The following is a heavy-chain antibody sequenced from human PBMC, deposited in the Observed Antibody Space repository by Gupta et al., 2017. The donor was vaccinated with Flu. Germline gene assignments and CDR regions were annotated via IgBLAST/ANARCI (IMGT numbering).Heavy chain of an antibody. CDR3: TTEGYSTVSYYSDY. CDR2: IKNKVDGGTT. V-gene: IGHV3-15*01. J-gene: IGHJ4*02. CDR1: GLTVNDAW. Sequence: EVRLVESGGGLVKPGESLRLSCTASGLTVNDAWMSWVRPAPGKGLEWVGRIKNKVDGGTTDFAAPVKGRFTISRDDSRNTVYLQMKSLKTEDTAVYYCTTEGYSTVSYYSDYWGQGTVVTVSS. D-gene: IGHD1-26*01.